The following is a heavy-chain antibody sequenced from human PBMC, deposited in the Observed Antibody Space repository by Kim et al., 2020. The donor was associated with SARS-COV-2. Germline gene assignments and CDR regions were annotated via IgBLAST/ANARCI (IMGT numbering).Heavy chain of an antibody. CDR3: ARHLNTVMVPHG. CDR1: GGSISSSNYY. V-gene: IGHV4-39*01. J-gene: IGHJ4*02. Sequence: SETLSLTCTVSGGSISSSNYYWGWIRQPPGKGLEWIGTIYYSGSTYYNPSLKSRVTISVDMSKNQFSLKLSSVTAADTAIYYCARHLNTVMVPHGWGQGTLVTVSS. CDR2: IYYSGST. D-gene: IGHD5-18*01.